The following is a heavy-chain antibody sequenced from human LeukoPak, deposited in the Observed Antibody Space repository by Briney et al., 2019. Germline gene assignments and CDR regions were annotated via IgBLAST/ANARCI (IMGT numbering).Heavy chain of an antibody. CDR2: INHRGDI. V-gene: IGHV4-34*01. D-gene: IGHD1-1*01. Sequence: PSETLSLTCAVYGGSFSTYYWSWIRQSPGKGLEWIAEINHRGDINYNPSVKSRVTISVDTSKNQFSLKVRSLTAAHTAVYYCARGPTISETGYFDFWGEGTLVTVSS. CDR3: ARGPTISETGYFDF. CDR1: GGSFSTYY. J-gene: IGHJ4*03.